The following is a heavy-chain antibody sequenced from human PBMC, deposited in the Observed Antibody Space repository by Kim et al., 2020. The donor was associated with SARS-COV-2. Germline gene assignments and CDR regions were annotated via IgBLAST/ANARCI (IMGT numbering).Heavy chain of an antibody. Sequence: SETLSLTCTVSGGSISSYYWSWIRQPPGKGLEWIGYFYYIGSTNYNPSLKSRVTISVDTSKNQFSLNLSSVTAADTAGYYCARGRRFTYVTFDYWGLGTL. CDR3: ARGRRFTYVTFDY. D-gene: IGHD5-18*01. CDR1: GGSISSYY. V-gene: IGHV4-59*01. J-gene: IGHJ4*02. CDR2: FYYIGST.